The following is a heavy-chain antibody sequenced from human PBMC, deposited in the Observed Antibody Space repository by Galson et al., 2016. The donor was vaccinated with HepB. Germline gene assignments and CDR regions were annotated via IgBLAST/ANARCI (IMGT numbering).Heavy chain of an antibody. CDR1: GYRFNSYW. Sequence: QSGAEVKKPGESLKISCKASGYRFNSYWIAWVRQMPGKCLDWLGVIFPGDSDTRYSPSFQGQISISVDKSISTAYLQWNNLTASDIGMYYCARRTYRSFWFFDLWGRGTLVTVSS. D-gene: IGHD6-13*01. CDR3: ARRTYRSFWFFDL. V-gene: IGHV5-51*01. CDR2: IFPGDSDT. J-gene: IGHJ2*01.